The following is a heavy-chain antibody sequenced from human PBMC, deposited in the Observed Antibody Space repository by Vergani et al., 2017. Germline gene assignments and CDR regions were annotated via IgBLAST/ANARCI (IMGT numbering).Heavy chain of an antibody. CDR3: ARDPSGGYCTNGVCYTGWFDP. V-gene: IGHV4-30-2*01. D-gene: IGHD2-8*01. CDR2: IHHSGST. Sequence: QLQLQESGSGLVKPSQTLSLTCAVSGGSISSGGYSWSWIRQPPGKGLEWIGYIHHSGSTYYNPSLKSRVTISVDRSKNQFSLKLSSVTAADTAVYYCARDPSGGYCTNGVCYTGWFDPWGQGTLVTVSS. CDR1: GGSISSGGYS. J-gene: IGHJ5*02.